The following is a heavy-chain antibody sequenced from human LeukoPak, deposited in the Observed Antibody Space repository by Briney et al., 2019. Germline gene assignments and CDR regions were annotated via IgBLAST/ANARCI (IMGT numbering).Heavy chain of an antibody. CDR3: ARDLGPPYYYDSSGYADY. V-gene: IGHV3-48*03. Sequence: GGSLRLSCAASGFTFSSYEMNWVRQAPGKGLEWVSYISSSGSTIYYADSVKGRFTISRDNAKNSLYLQMNSLRAEDTAVYYCARDLGPPYYYDSSGYADYWGQGTLVTVSS. CDR2: ISSSGSTI. J-gene: IGHJ4*02. D-gene: IGHD3-22*01. CDR1: GFTFSSYE.